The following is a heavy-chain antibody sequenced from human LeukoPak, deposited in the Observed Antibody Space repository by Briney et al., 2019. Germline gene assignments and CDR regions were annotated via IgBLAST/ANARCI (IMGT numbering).Heavy chain of an antibody. D-gene: IGHD2-21*01. CDR2: MNPNSGNT. CDR1: GYTFTSYD. J-gene: IGHJ4*02. Sequence: ASVKVSCKASGYTFTSYDINWVRQATGXXXXXXGWMNPNSGNTGYAQKFQGRVTMTRNTSISTAYMELSSLRSEDTAVYYCARGDYIAVVSSYGYFDYWGQGTLVTVSS. CDR3: ARGDYIAVVSSYGYFDY. V-gene: IGHV1-8*01.